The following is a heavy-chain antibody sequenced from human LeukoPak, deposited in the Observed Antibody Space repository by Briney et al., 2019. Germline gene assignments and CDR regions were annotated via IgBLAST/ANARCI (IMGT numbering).Heavy chain of an antibody. D-gene: IGHD1-1*01. CDR2: INPNSGGT. V-gene: IGHV1-2*02. Sequence: ASVKVSCKASGYTFTGYYMHWVRQAPGQGLEWMGWINPNSGGTNYAQKFQGRVTMTRDTSISTAYMELSRLRSDDTAVYYCAREKATGRPFDYWGQGTLVTVSS. CDR3: AREKATGRPFDY. CDR1: GYTFTGYY. J-gene: IGHJ4*02.